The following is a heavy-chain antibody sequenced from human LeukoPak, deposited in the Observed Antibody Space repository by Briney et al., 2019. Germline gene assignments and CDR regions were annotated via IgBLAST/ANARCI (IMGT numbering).Heavy chain of an antibody. J-gene: IGHJ4*02. CDR2: IYYSGST. V-gene: IGHV4-59*01. Sequence: SETLSLTCTVSGGSISSYYWSWIRQPPGKGLEWIGYIYYSGSTNYNPPLKSRVTISVDTSKNQFSLRLSSVTAADTAVYYCARHDYYGSTSYYNSFDYWGQGAQVTVSS. CDR1: GGSISSYY. CDR3: ARHDYYGSTSYYNSFDY. D-gene: IGHD3-10*01.